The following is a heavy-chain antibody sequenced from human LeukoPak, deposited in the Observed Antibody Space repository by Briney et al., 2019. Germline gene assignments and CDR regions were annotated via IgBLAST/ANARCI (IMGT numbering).Heavy chain of an antibody. CDR1: GFTVSSNY. J-gene: IGHJ4*02. V-gene: IGHV3-48*02. D-gene: IGHD5-18*01. Sequence: PGGSLRLSCAASGFTVSSNYMSWVRQAPGRGLEWVSYISSSSNTIYYAASVKGRFTISRDNAKNSLYLQMNGLRDEDTAVYYCARDRDPQYSYGDNFDYWGQGTLVTVSS. CDR3: ARDRDPQYSYGDNFDY. CDR2: ISSSSNTI.